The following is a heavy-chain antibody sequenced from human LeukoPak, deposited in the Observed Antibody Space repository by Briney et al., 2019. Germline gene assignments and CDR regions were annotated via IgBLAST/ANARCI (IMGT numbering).Heavy chain of an antibody. CDR2: INTNTGNP. D-gene: IGHD6-13*01. CDR1: GGTFSSYA. Sequence: ASVKVSCKASGGTFSSYAISWVRQAPGQGLEWMGWINTNTGNPTYAQGFTGRFVFSLDTSVSTAYLQISSLKAEDTAVYYCAREIEGSSSWPFDYWGQGTLVTVSS. V-gene: IGHV7-4-1*02. CDR3: AREIEGSSSWPFDY. J-gene: IGHJ4*02.